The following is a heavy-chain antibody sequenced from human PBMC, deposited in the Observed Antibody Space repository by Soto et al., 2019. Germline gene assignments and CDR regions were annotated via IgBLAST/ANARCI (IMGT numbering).Heavy chain of an antibody. CDR3: AKGSITMIVVAVDY. V-gene: IGHV3-30*18. CDR2: ISYDGSNK. Sequence: GGSLRLSCAASGFTFSSYGMHWVRQAPGKGLEWVAVISYDGSNKYYADSVKGRFTISRDNSKNTLYLQMNSLRAEDTAVYYCAKGSITMIVVAVDYWRQGTLVTVSS. CDR1: GFTFSSYG. J-gene: IGHJ4*02. D-gene: IGHD3-22*01.